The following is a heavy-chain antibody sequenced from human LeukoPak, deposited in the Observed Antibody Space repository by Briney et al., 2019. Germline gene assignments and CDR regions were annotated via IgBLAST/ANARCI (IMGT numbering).Heavy chain of an antibody. J-gene: IGHJ4*02. CDR2: IIEGGDVT. Sequence: GGSLRLSCAASGFAFGSYAMSWVRQAPGKGLEWVSAIIEGGDVTFYTDSVKGRFTISRDNSKNTLYLQMNSLRAEDTAVYYCARDLDYWGQGTLVTVSS. CDR1: GFAFGSYA. CDR3: ARDLDY. V-gene: IGHV3-23*01.